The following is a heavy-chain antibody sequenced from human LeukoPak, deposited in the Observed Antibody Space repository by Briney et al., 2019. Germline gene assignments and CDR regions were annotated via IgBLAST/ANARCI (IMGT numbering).Heavy chain of an antibody. CDR1: GYTFTSYD. Sequence: ASVKVSCKASGYTFTSYDINWVRQATGQALEWMGWMNPNSGNTGYAQKFQGRVTMTRNTSISTAYMELSSLRSEDTAVYYCARGKTGVRTAVNWFDPWGQGTLVTVSS. D-gene: IGHD4-17*01. V-gene: IGHV1-8*01. CDR2: MNPNSGNT. CDR3: ARGKTGVRTAVNWFDP. J-gene: IGHJ5*02.